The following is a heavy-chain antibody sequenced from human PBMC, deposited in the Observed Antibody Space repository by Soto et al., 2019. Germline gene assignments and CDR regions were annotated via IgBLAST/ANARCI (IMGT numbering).Heavy chain of an antibody. J-gene: IGHJ5*02. V-gene: IGHV4-59*01. CDR3: AREAQDYYFDH. CDR2: VAYSGTT. D-gene: IGHD1-26*01. CDR1: PGSISSSY. Sequence: QVQLQESGPGLVKPSETLTLTCTVSPGSISSSYWSWIRQPPGRGLEWIGQVAYSGTTKYNPSLKSRGSISVSTSKRQFSLRLTSVTAADTAVYYCAREAQDYYFDHWGQGILVTVSS.